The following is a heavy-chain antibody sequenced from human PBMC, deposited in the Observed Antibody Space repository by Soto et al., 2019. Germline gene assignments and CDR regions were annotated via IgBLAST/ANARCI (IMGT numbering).Heavy chain of an antibody. CDR3: ASQSGGSAHSYDAFDI. V-gene: IGHV1-69*13. CDR1: GGTFSSYA. D-gene: IGHD2-15*01. CDR2: IIPIFGTA. Sequence: GASVKVSCKASGGTFSSYAISWVRQAPGQGLEWMGGIIPIFGTANYAQKFQGRVTITADESTSTAYMELSSLRSEDTAVYYCASQSGGSAHSYDAFDIWGQGTMATVSS. J-gene: IGHJ3*02.